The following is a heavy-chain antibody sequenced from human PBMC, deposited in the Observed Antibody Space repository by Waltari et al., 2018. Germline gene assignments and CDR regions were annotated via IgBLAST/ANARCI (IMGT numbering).Heavy chain of an antibody. Sequence: QVQLQQWGAGLLKPSETLSLTCAVYGGSFRGYYWSWIRQHPGKGLEWSGERHHSGSTNTNPSLKSRVTISVDTSQNQFSRTLSSVTAADTAVYYCSRYYSSSFPYYYYYMDVWGKGTTVPLSS. V-gene: IGHV4-34*01. CDR3: SRYYSSSFPYYYYYMDV. CDR1: GGSFRGYY. CDR2: RHHSGST. D-gene: IGHD6-6*01. J-gene: IGHJ6*03.